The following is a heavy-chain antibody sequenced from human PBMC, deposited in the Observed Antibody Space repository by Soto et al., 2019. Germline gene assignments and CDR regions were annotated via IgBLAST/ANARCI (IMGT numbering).Heavy chain of an antibody. Sequence: QVQLQESGPGLLKPSETLSLTCTVSGGSISSYYWSWIRQPAGKGLEWIGRIYTSGSTNYNPSLKSRVTMSVDTSKNQFSLKLSSVTAADTAVYYCARACSSNSCYDDFDYWGQGTLVTVSS. V-gene: IGHV4-4*07. CDR1: GGSISSYY. CDR3: ARACSSNSCYDDFDY. J-gene: IGHJ4*02. D-gene: IGHD2-2*01. CDR2: IYTSGST.